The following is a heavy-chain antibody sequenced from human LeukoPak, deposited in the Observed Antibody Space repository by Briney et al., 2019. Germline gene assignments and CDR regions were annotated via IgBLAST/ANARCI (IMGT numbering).Heavy chain of an antibody. D-gene: IGHD5-24*01. V-gene: IGHV3-21*01. J-gene: IGHJ4*02. CDR2: ISSSSRFI. Sequence: GGSLRLSCAVSRFTFSTYSMNWVRQAPGKGLEWVSYISSSSRFIYYADSLKGRFTISRDNAKNSLYLQMNSLRAEDTAVYYCVRAILRWPPQAPFDYWGQGTLVTVSS. CDR1: RFTFSTYS. CDR3: VRAILRWPPQAPFDY.